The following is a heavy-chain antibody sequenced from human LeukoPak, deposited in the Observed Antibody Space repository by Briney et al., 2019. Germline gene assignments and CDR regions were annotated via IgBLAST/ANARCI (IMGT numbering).Heavy chain of an antibody. CDR1: GDSISSHY. CDR2: ISWNSGSI. J-gene: IGHJ4*02. CDR3: AKDTAHYYDSSGYSDY. V-gene: IGHV3-9*01. Sequence: LSLTCTVSGDSISSHYLGWIRQPAGKGLEWVSGISWNSGSIGYADSVKGRFTISRDNAKNFLYLQMNSLRAEDTALYYCAKDTAHYYDSSGYSDYWGQGTLVTVSS. D-gene: IGHD3-22*01.